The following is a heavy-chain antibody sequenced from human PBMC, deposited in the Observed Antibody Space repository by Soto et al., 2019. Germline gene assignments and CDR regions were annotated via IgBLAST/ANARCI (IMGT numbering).Heavy chain of an antibody. CDR3: AKEGDPWGSYHYFDY. CDR2: ISAYNGNT. V-gene: IGHV1-18*01. D-gene: IGHD3-16*02. Sequence: QVQLVHSGVEVKKPGASVKVSCKTSGYTFSNYIITWVRQAPGHGLEWMGWISAYNGNTNYAQKFQDRITMTTDTFTSTIYMELRSLRSDDTAVYFCAKEGDPWGSYHYFDYWGQGTLVTVSS. J-gene: IGHJ4*02. CDR1: GYTFSNYI.